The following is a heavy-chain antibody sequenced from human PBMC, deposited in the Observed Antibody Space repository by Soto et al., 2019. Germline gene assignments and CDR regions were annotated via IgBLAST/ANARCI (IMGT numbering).Heavy chain of an antibody. Sequence: NPSPTFTVSRGFISSFYWSWNRLPPGKGLEYIGYIYYSDSTNYNPSLESRVTISVDKSKNQFSLKLSSVTAADTAVYYCASKFGELLADAFDSWGQGTMVTFSS. CDR1: RGFISSFY. J-gene: IGHJ3*02. CDR2: IYYSDST. V-gene: IGHV4-59*12. CDR3: ASKFGELLADAFDS. D-gene: IGHD3-10*01.